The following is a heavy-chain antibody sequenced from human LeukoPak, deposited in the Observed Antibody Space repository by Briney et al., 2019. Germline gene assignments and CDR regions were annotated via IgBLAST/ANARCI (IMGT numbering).Heavy chain of an antibody. CDR2: INHSGVT. V-gene: IGHV4-34*01. D-gene: IGHD3-22*01. CDR3: ALLAPPEPPYYYDSSGFYMDY. CDR1: GGSFSGYF. J-gene: IGHJ4*02. Sequence: PSETLSFTCAVYGGSFSGYFWSWVRQPPGKGLEWIGEINHSGVTKYYTSPMTRVTISVDTSRSQYSLSLGSVTAADTAVYFGALLAPPEPPYYYDSSGFYMDYWGQGTVVTVSS.